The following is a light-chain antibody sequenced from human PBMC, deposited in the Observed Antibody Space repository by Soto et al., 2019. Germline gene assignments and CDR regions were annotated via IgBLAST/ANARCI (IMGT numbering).Light chain of an antibody. Sequence: DIVMTQSPDSLAVSLGERATINCKSSQSLLYTSNNKNYLAWYQQKPGQPPKLLIYWASTRESGVHDRFSGSGSGTDFTLTISSLQAEDVAVFYCQQYYNTPYTFGQGTKLEIK. V-gene: IGKV4-1*01. J-gene: IGKJ2*01. CDR3: QQYYNTPYT. CDR1: QSLLYTSNNKNY. CDR2: WAS.